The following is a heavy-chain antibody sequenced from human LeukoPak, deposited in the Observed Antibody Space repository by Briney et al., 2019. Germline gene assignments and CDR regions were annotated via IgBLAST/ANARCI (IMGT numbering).Heavy chain of an antibody. Sequence: GRSLRLSCAASGFTFSSYSMSWVRQAPGKGLEWVSGISGGGSSTYYADSVKGRFTISRDNSKNTTYLQMNSLRVEDTAVYYCARYSSSWFWGQGILVTVSS. D-gene: IGHD6-13*01. CDR2: ISGGGSST. J-gene: IGHJ4*02. CDR3: ARYSSSWF. CDR1: GFTFSSYS. V-gene: IGHV3-23*01.